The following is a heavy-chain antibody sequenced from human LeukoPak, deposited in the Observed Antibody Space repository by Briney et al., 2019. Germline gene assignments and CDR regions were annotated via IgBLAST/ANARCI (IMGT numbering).Heavy chain of an antibody. Sequence: ASVKVSCKASGYTFTGYYMHWVRQAPGQGLEWMGWINPNSGGTNYAQKLQGRVTMTTDTSTSTAYMELRSLRSDDTAVYYCARSHTMIVVVMPAGDAFDIWGQGTMVTVSS. CDR1: GYTFTGYY. CDR2: INPNSGGT. CDR3: ARSHTMIVVVMPAGDAFDI. D-gene: IGHD3-22*01. J-gene: IGHJ3*02. V-gene: IGHV1-2*02.